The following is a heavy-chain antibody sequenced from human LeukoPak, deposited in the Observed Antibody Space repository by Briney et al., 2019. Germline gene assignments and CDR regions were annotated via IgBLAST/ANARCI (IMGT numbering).Heavy chain of an antibody. CDR2: IIPIFGTA. CDR1: VRTFSSYA. CDR3: ARIGSSMAFDI. V-gene: IGHV1-69*05. D-gene: IGHD6-6*01. J-gene: IGHJ3*02. Sequence: SVRVSCTASVRTFSSYAISCVRQAPGQGREWMGGIIPIFGTANYAQKFQGRVTITRDTPASTAYMELGSVRSEDTAVYYCARIGSSMAFDIWGQGTMGTVSS.